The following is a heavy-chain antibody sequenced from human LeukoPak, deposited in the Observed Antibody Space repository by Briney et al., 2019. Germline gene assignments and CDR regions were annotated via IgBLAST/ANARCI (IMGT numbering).Heavy chain of an antibody. V-gene: IGHV3-23*01. J-gene: IGHJ4*02. D-gene: IGHD3-16*02. CDR3: AKVLRSDYVWGSYRYPDY. CDR1: GFTFSSYA. Sequence: GGSLRLSCAASGFTFSSYAITWVRQAPGKGLEWASVISGSGGSTSYADSVKGRFTISRDNSKNTLYLQMNSLRAEDTAVYYCAKVLRSDYVWGSYRYPDYWGQGTLVTVSS. CDR2: ISGSGGST.